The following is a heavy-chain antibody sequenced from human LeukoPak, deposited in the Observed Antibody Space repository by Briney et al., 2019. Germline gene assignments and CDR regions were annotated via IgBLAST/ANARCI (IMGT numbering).Heavy chain of an antibody. CDR1: GGSISSYY. Sequence: PSETLSLTCTVSGGSISSYYRNWIRQPPGKGLEWIGYIYYSGSTNYSPSLKSRVTISVDTSKNQFSLKLSSVTAADTAVYYCARGADSSGYYSIFYFDYWGQGTLVTVSS. CDR2: IYYSGST. D-gene: IGHD3-22*01. J-gene: IGHJ4*02. V-gene: IGHV4-59*01. CDR3: ARGADSSGYYSIFYFDY.